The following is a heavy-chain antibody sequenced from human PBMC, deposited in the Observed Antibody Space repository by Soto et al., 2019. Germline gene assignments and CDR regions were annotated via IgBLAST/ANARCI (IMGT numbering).Heavy chain of an antibody. CDR3: ASGVVTATFLNY. V-gene: IGHV4-30-2*01. J-gene: IGHJ4*01. D-gene: IGHD2-15*01. Sequence: SETLSLTCFVSGGSIGGGCYSWCWIRQPPGKGLEWIGCIYPTGSTYYNPPLKSRLTISVDRSKNQFSLHLSSVTAADTAVYYCASGVVTATFLNYWGQGTLVTVSS. CDR2: IYPTGST. CDR1: GGSIGGGCYS.